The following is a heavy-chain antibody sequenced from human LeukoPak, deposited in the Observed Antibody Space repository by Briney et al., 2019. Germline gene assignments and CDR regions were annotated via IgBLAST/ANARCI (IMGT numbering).Heavy chain of an antibody. CDR2: ISYDGSNK. Sequence: GGSLRLSCAASGFTFSSYGMHWVRQAPGKGLEWVAVISYDGSNKYYADSVKGRFTISRDNSKNTLYLQMNSLRAEDTAMYYCAKDREGGLWGQGTLVTVSS. CDR1: GFTFSSYG. CDR3: AKDREGGL. J-gene: IGHJ4*02. V-gene: IGHV3-30*18. D-gene: IGHD3-16*01.